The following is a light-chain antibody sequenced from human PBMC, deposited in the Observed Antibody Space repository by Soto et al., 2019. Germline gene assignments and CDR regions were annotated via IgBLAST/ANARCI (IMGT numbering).Light chain of an antibody. V-gene: IGKV1-39*01. Sequence: DIQMTQSPSSLAASVGDSVTITCRASQSINSYLNWYQQKPGRAPKLLIYDASSFQSGVPSRFSGSGSGTDFSLTIDSLQPEDFATYYCQQSFSLPVTFGQGTKLEIK. CDR1: QSINSY. CDR3: QQSFSLPVT. J-gene: IGKJ2*01. CDR2: DAS.